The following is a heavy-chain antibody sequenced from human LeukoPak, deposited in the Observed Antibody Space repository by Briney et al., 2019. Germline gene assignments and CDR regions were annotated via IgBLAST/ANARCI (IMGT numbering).Heavy chain of an antibody. Sequence: SETLSLTCTVSGGSISSYYWSWIRQPAGKGLEWIGRIYTSGSTNYNPSLKSRVTMSVDTSKNQFSLKLSSVTAADTAVYYCARDTQWRLVPTHWFDPWGQGTLVTVSS. D-gene: IGHD6-19*01. J-gene: IGHJ5*02. CDR1: GGSISSYY. CDR3: ARDTQWRLVPTHWFDP. CDR2: IYTSGST. V-gene: IGHV4-4*07.